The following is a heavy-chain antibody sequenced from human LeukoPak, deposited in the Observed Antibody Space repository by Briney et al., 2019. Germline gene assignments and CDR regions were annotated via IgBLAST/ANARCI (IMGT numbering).Heavy chain of an antibody. V-gene: IGHV3-30*02. CDR3: AKVYGFWSGYYTGVPLHFDY. CDR1: GFTFSSYG. Sequence: GRSLRLSCAASGFTFSSYGMHWVRQAPGKGLEWVAFIRYDGSNKYYADSVKGRFTISRDNSKNTLYLQMNSLRAEDTAVYYCAKVYGFWSGYYTGVPLHFDYWGQETLVTVSS. CDR2: IRYDGSNK. J-gene: IGHJ4*02. D-gene: IGHD3-3*01.